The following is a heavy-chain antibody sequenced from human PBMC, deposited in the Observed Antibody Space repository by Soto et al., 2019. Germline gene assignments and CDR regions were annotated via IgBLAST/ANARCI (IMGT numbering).Heavy chain of an antibody. V-gene: IGHV3-23*01. J-gene: IGHJ6*03. Sequence: GGSLRLSCAASGFTLRSYGMSWVRQAPGEGLEWVSSISGSGRSTYYAESVKGRFTISRDNAKNSLYLQMNSLRAEDTAVYYCARDRDDILTGYYIPPTKYMDVWGKGTTVTVSS. CDR2: ISGSGRST. CDR3: ARDRDDILTGYYIPPTKYMDV. D-gene: IGHD3-9*01. CDR1: GFTLRSYG.